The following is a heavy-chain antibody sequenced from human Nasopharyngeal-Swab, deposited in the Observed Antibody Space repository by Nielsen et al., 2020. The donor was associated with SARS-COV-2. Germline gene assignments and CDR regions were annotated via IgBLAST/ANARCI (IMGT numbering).Heavy chain of an antibody. J-gene: IGHJ4*02. V-gene: IGHV4-39*01. CDR3: ARGYGRGYFDY. D-gene: IGHD5-18*01. CDR2: IYYSGRT. Sequence: SETLSLTCTVSGGSISSSSHYWGWIRQPPGKGLEWIGSIYYSGRTYCNPSLKSRVTISVDTSKNQFSLKLSSVTAADAAVYYCARGYGRGYFDYWGQGTLVTVSS. CDR1: GGSISSSSHY.